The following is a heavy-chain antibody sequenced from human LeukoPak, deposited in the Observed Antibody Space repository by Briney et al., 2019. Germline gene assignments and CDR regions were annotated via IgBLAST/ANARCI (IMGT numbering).Heavy chain of an antibody. CDR3: AKVAGDYDFWSGSPPLYGMDV. CDR1: GFTFSSYA. V-gene: IGHV3-23*01. CDR2: ISGSGGST. D-gene: IGHD3-3*01. J-gene: IGHJ6*02. Sequence: GGSLRLSCAASGFTFSSYAMSWVRQAPGKGLEWVSAISGSGGSTYYADSVKGRFTISRDNSKNTLYLQMNSLRAGDTAVYYCAKVAGDYDFWSGSPPLYGMDVWGQGTTVTVSS.